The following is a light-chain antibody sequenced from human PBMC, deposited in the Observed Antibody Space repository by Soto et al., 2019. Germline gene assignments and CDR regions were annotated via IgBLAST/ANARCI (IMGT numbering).Light chain of an antibody. Sequence: EIVMTQSPATLSLSPGERATLSCRASQSVSSSYLAWYQQKPGQAPRLLIYGASSRATGIPDRFSGSGSGTEFTLTISSLQSEDFATYYCQQYSTYATFGQGTKVDIK. CDR3: QQYSTYAT. V-gene: IGKV3D-15*01. CDR1: QSVSSSY. CDR2: GAS. J-gene: IGKJ1*01.